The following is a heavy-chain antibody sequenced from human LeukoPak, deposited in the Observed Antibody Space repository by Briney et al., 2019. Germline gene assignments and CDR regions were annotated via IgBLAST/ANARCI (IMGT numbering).Heavy chain of an antibody. Sequence: SVKVSCKASGGTFSSYAISWVRQAPGQGLEWMGRIIPIFGTANYAQKFQGRVTITTDESTSTAYMELSSLRSEDTAVYYCARDGRVGSSWYYYYYMDVWGKGTAVTVSS. CDR3: ARDGRVGSSWYYYYYMDV. CDR2: IIPIFGTA. J-gene: IGHJ6*03. V-gene: IGHV1-69*05. D-gene: IGHD6-13*01. CDR1: GGTFSSYA.